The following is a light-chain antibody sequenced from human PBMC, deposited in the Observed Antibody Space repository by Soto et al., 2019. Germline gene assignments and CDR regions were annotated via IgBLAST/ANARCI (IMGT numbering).Light chain of an antibody. V-gene: IGLV2-8*02. J-gene: IGLJ1*01. CDR3: RSYAGGKEV. Sequence: QSALTQTPSASRSPGQSVTISCTGTSSDVGGYNYVSWYQQYPGKAPKLMIFEVSKRPSGVPDRFSGSKSGNTASLTVSGLQTEDEADYYCRSYAGGKEVFGTGTKVTVL. CDR2: EVS. CDR1: SSDVGGYNY.